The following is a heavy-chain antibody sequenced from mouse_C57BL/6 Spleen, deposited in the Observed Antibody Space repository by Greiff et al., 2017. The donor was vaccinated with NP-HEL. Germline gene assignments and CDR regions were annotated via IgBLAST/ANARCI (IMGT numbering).Heavy chain of an antibody. CDR3: ARLGVTTPFDY. D-gene: IGHD2-2*01. Sequence: VQLKESGPELVKPGDSVKISCKASGYSFTGYFMNWVMQSHGKSLEWIGRINPYNGDTFYNQKFKGKATLTVDKSSSTAHMELRSLTSEDSAVYYCARLGVTTPFDYWGQGTTLTVSS. CDR2: INPYNGDT. CDR1: GYSFTGYF. V-gene: IGHV1-20*01. J-gene: IGHJ2*01.